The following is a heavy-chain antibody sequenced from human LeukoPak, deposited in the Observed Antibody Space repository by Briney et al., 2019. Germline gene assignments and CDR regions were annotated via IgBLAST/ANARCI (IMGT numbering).Heavy chain of an antibody. V-gene: IGHV4-61*08. D-gene: IGHD3/OR15-3a*01. CDR1: GGSILDYY. Sequence: SETLSLTCTVSAASTVSGGSILDYYWTWIRQPPGKELEWVGYVYYNGNTNYNPSLKSRVTISIDTSKNQFSLKLKSVIAADTAVYYCARRRTHPEAFDIWGQGTVVTVSS. CDR2: VYYNGNT. J-gene: IGHJ3*02. CDR3: ARRRTHPEAFDI.